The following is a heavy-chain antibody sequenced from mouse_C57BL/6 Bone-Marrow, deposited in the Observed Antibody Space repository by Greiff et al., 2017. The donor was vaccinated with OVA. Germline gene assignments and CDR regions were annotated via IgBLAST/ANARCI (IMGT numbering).Heavy chain of an antibody. CDR3: ARSFDYYDYDGAY. D-gene: IGHD2-4*01. V-gene: IGHV1-64*01. CDR2: IHPNSGST. CDR1: GYTFTSYW. J-gene: IGHJ3*01. Sequence: QVQLKQPGAELVKPGASVKLSCKASGYTFTSYWMHWVKQRPGQGLEWIGMIHPNSGSTNYNEKFKSKATLTVDKSSSTAYMQLSSLTSEDSAVYYCARSFDYYDYDGAYWGQGTLVTVSA.